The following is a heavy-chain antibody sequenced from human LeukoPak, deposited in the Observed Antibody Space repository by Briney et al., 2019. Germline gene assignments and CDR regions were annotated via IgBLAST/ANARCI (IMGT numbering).Heavy chain of an antibody. CDR2: ISAYNGNT. CDR1: GYTFISYG. Sequence: ASVKVSCKASGYTFISYGISWVRQAPGQGLEWMGWISAYNGNTNYAQKFQDRVTMTTDTSTSTAYMELRSLRSGDTAVYYCARSIFLVVPAAADYFDYWGQGTLVTVSS. D-gene: IGHD2-2*01. CDR3: ARSIFLVVPAAADYFDY. J-gene: IGHJ4*02. V-gene: IGHV1-18*01.